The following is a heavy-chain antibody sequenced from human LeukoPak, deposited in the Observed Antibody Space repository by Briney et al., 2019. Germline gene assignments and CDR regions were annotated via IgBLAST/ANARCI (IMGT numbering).Heavy chain of an antibody. D-gene: IGHD3-3*01. CDR3: ARVNGYYDFWSGYPHLPFDY. V-gene: IGHV4-59*01. Sequence: SETLSLTCTVSGGSISSYYWSWIRQPPGKGLEWIGYIYYSGSTNYNPSLKSRVTISVDTSKNQFSLKLSSVTAADTAVYYCARVNGYYDFWSGYPHLPFDYWGQGTLVTVSS. CDR2: IYYSGST. CDR1: GGSISSYY. J-gene: IGHJ4*02.